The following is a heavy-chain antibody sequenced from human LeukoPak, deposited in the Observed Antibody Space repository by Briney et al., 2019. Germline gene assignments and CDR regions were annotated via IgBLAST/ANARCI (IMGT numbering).Heavy chain of an antibody. CDR1: GFTFSSYA. V-gene: IGHV3-23*01. D-gene: IGHD4-23*01. Sequence: GGSLRLSXAASGFTFSSYAMSWVRQAPGKGLEWVSAISGSGGSTYYADSVKGRFTISRDNSKNTLYLQMNSLRAEDTAVYYCAKDSTVVTPAEYFQHWGQGTLVTVSS. CDR3: AKDSTVVTPAEYFQH. J-gene: IGHJ1*01. CDR2: ISGSGGST.